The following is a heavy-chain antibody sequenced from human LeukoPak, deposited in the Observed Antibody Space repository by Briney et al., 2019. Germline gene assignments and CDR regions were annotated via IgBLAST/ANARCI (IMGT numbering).Heavy chain of an antibody. CDR2: SYYIGST. V-gene: IGHV4-39*01. J-gene: IGHJ4*02. CDR3: ARHSSVYGSGSYLHY. D-gene: IGHD3-10*01. CDR1: GGSISSSTYY. Sequence: PSETLSPTFTVSGGSISSSTYYWGWIRQPPGKGLEWIGRSYYIGSTYYNPSLKSQVTISVDTSKNQCSLRLSSVTAADTAVYYCARHSSVYGSGSYLHYWGQGTLVTVSS.